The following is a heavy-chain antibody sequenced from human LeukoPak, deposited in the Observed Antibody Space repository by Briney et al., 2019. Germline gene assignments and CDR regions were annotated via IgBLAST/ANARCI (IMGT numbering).Heavy chain of an antibody. Sequence: SQTLSLTCTVSGGSINSGGYFWNWIRQHPGRGLEWIGSIYYTGSTSYYPSLKSRLTISIATSKNQFSLRLNSVIAADTAVYYCARGVYDFWSGPQYYFDYWGQGTLVTVSS. J-gene: IGHJ4*02. CDR2: IYYTGST. V-gene: IGHV4-31*03. CDR3: ARGVYDFWSGPQYYFDY. D-gene: IGHD3-3*01. CDR1: GGSINSGGYF.